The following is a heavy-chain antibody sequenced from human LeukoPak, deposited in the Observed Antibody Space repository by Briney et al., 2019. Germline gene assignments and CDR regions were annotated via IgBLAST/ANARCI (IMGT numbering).Heavy chain of an antibody. J-gene: IGHJ5*02. D-gene: IGHD6-13*01. V-gene: IGHV4-31*03. Sequence: SETLSLTCTVSGGSISRGGYYWSWIRQHPGKGLEWIGYIYYSGSTYYNPSLKSRVTISVDTSKNQFSLKLSSVTAADTAVYYCARVDSSSWYNNWFDPWGQGTLVTVSS. CDR3: ARVDSSSWYNNWFDP. CDR2: IYYSGST. CDR1: GGSISRGGYY.